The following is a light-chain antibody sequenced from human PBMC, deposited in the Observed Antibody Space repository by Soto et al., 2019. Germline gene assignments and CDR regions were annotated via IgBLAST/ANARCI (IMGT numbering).Light chain of an antibody. CDR1: QSLLHSNGYNY. Sequence: DIVMTQSPLSLPVTPGAPSSISCRTSQSLLHSNGYNYLDWYLQKPGQSPQLLIYLGSNRASGVPARFSGSGSGTDFTLKISRVEAEDVGVYYCMQALQTPRTFGRGTKVDIK. J-gene: IGKJ1*01. CDR3: MQALQTPRT. CDR2: LGS. V-gene: IGKV2-28*01.